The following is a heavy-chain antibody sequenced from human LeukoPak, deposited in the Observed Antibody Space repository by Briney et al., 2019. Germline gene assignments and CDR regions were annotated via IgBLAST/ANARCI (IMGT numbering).Heavy chain of an antibody. CDR1: GGSFSGYY. CDR3: ARASSPNNWFDP. CDR2: INHSGST. J-gene: IGHJ5*02. Sequence: ASETLSLTCAVYGGSFSGYYWSWIRQPPGKGLEGIGEINHSGSTNYNPSLKSRVTISVDTSKNQFSLKLSSVTAADTAVYYCARASSPNNWFDPWGQGTLVTVSS. V-gene: IGHV4-34*01.